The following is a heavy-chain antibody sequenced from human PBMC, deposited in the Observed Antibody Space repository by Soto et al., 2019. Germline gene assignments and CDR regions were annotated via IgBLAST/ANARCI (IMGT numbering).Heavy chain of an antibody. D-gene: IGHD2-15*01. CDR3: ARRGGDIVVVVAANAYYFDY. Sequence: EVQLVESGGGLVQPGGSLRLSCAASGFTFSSYEMNWVRQAPGKGLEWVSYISSSGSTIYYADSVKGRFTISRDNAKNLLYLQMNSLRAEDTAVYYCARRGGDIVVVVAANAYYFDYWGQGTLVTVSS. V-gene: IGHV3-48*03. J-gene: IGHJ4*02. CDR1: GFTFSSYE. CDR2: ISSSGSTI.